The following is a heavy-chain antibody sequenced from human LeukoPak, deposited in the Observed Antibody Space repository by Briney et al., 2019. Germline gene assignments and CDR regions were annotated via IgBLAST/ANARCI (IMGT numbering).Heavy chain of an antibody. V-gene: IGHV1-69*01. J-gene: IGHJ4*02. CDR3: AADYVWGSYRSPGY. CDR2: IIPIFGTA. Sequence: ASVKVSCKASGGTFSSYAISWVRQAPGQGLEWMGGIIPIFGTANYAQKFQGRVTITADESTSTAYMELSRLRSDDTAVYYCAADYVWGSYRSPGYWGQGTLVTVSS. CDR1: GGTFSSYA. D-gene: IGHD3-16*02.